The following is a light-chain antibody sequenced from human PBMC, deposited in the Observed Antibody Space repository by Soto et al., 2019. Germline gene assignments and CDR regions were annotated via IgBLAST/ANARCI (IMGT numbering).Light chain of an antibody. CDR2: AAT. CDR1: QTITTF. V-gene: IGKV1-39*01. Sequence: DIQMTQSPSSLSASVGDRVTITCRASQTITTFLNWYQQQPGKAPKLLIYAATSLQSGVPSRFSGSGSGTEFTLTISSLQPEDFATYYCQQSYSIPGTFGGGTKVEIK. CDR3: QQSYSIPGT. J-gene: IGKJ4*01.